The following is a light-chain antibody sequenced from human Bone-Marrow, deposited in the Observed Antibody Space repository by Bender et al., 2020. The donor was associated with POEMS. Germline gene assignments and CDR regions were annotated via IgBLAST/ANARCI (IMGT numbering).Light chain of an antibody. CDR3: CSYGGSSRL. J-gene: IGLJ2*01. V-gene: IGLV3-1*01. CDR1: KLGDKD. Sequence: SYELTQPPSVSVSPGQTASITCSGDKLGDKDACWYQQRPGQSPILVIYQDNRRPSGIAERFSGSKSGNTASLTIFGLQAEDEADYYCCSYGGSSRLFGGGTKLTVL. CDR2: QDN.